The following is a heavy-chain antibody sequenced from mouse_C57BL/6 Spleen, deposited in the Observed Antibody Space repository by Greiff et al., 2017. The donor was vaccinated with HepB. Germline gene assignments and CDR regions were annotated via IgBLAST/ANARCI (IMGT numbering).Heavy chain of an antibody. D-gene: IGHD1-1*01. CDR3: ARGDYYGTYFDV. CDR1: GYTFTSYG. J-gene: IGHJ1*03. Sequence: VHLVESGAELARPGASVKLSCKASGYTFTSYGISWVKQRTGQGLEWIGEIYPRSGNNYYNEKFKGKATLTADKSSSSAYMERRSLTSEDSAVYFCARGDYYGTYFDVWGTGTTVTVSS. V-gene: IGHV1-81*01. CDR2: IYPRSGNN.